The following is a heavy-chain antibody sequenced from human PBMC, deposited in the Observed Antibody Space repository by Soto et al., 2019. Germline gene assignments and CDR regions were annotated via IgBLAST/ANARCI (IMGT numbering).Heavy chain of an antibody. V-gene: IGHV4-59*08. D-gene: IGHD2-2*01. CDR3: ASVRRYCSSTSCYVYWFDP. Sequence: SETLSLTCTVSGGSISSYYWSWIRQPPGKGLEWIGYIYYSGSTNYNPSLKSRVTISVDTSKNQFSLKLSSVTAADTAVYYCASVRRYCSSTSCYVYWFDPWGQGTLVTVSS. CDR1: GGSISSYY. J-gene: IGHJ5*02. CDR2: IYYSGST.